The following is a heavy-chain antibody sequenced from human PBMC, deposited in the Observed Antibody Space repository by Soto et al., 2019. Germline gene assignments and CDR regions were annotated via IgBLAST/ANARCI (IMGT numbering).Heavy chain of an antibody. J-gene: IGHJ6*02. D-gene: IGHD2-2*02. CDR1: GFTFSSYW. CDR2: IKQDGSEK. V-gene: IGHV3-7*01. CDR3: AREYTAWPLAYGLDV. Sequence: GGSLRLSCAASGFTFSSYWMSWVRQAPGKGLEWVANIKQDGSEKYYVDSVKGRFTISRDNAKNSVSLQMNSLRAEDTAVYYCAREYTAWPLAYGLDVWGQGTTVTVSS.